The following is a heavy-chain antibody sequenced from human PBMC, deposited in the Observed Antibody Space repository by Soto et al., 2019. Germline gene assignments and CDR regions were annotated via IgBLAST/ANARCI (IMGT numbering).Heavy chain of an antibody. CDR2: VSGSGGST. CDR1: GFTFSSYA. CDR3: AKGGEWLTRNFDV. J-gene: IGHJ4*02. V-gene: IGHV3-23*01. D-gene: IGHD6-19*01. Sequence: PGGSLRLSCAASGFTFSSYAMSWVRQAPGKGLEWVSVVSGSGGSTYYADSVKGRFTISRDNSKNTLYLQMNSLRVEDTAVYYGAKGGEWLTRNFDVWAQGTLVSVAS.